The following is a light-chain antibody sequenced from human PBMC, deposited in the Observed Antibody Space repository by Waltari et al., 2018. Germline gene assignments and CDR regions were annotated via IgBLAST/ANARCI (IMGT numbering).Light chain of an antibody. J-gene: IGLJ3*02. CDR1: SLRSYY. CDR2: GKN. V-gene: IGLV3-19*01. CDR3: NSRDSSGNHWV. Sequence: SSELTQDPAVSVALGQTVRITCHGDSLRSYYASWYQQKPGQAPVLVSYGKNNLPSGIPDRFSGSSSGNTASLTITGAQAEDEADYYCNSRDSSGNHWVFGGGTKLTVL.